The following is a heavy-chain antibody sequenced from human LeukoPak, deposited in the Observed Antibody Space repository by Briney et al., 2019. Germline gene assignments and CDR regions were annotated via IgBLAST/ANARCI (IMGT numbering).Heavy chain of an antibody. D-gene: IGHD5-18*01. CDR1: GFTFSDYY. CDR2: INSSSSYT. CDR3: ARDVDAAMAHPYYFDY. V-gene: IGHV3-11*05. J-gene: IGHJ4*02. Sequence: GGSLRLSCAASGFTFSDYYMSWIRQAPGKGLEWVSYINSSSSYTNYAGSVKGRFSICRDNDKKSLYLQMSSLRAEDTAVYYCARDVDAAMAHPYYFDYWGQGTLVTVSS.